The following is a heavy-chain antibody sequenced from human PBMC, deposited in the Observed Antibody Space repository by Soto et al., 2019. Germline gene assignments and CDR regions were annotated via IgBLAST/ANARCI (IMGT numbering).Heavy chain of an antibody. J-gene: IGHJ5*02. CDR1: GGSINSYY. CDR2: IYYSGTT. CDR3: ARSYSSYAFDWFDP. D-gene: IGHD6-6*01. V-gene: IGHV4-59*01. Sequence: ASETLSLTCTVSGGSINSYYWSWIRQPPGKGLEWIGYIYYSGTTNYNPSLTSRVTISVDTSKNQFSLNLSSVTAADTAVYYCARSYSSYAFDWFDPWGQGTLVTVSS.